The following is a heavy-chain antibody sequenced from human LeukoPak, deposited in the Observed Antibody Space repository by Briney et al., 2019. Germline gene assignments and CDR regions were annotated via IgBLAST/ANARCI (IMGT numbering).Heavy chain of an antibody. D-gene: IGHD6-13*01. V-gene: IGHV3-74*01. Sequence: GGSLRLSCAASGFGFSSYNMNWVRQTPGKGLEWVSRINSDGSSTSYADSVKGRFTISRDNAKNTLYLQMNSLRAEDTAVYYCASQQQLASAALDYWGQGTLVTVSS. CDR2: INSDGSST. CDR1: GFGFSSYN. J-gene: IGHJ4*02. CDR3: ASQQQLASAALDY.